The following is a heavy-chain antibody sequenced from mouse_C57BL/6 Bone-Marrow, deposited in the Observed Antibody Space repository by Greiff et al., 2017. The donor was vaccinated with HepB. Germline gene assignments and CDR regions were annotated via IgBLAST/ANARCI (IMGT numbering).Heavy chain of an antibody. CDR1: GFTFTDYY. CDR3: ARYLKEGSSYFDY. J-gene: IGHJ2*01. V-gene: IGHV7-3*01. D-gene: IGHD1-1*01. CDR2: IRNKANGYTT. Sequence: DVKLQESGGGLVQPGGSLSLSCAASGFTFTDYYMSWVRQPPGKALEWLGFIRNKANGYTTEYSASVKGRFTISRDNSQSILYLQMNALRAEDSATYYCARYLKEGSSYFDYWGQGTTLTVSS.